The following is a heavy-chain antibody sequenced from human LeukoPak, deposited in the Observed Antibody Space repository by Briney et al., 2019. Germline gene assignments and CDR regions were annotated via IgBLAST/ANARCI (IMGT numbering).Heavy chain of an antibody. D-gene: IGHD6-19*01. Sequence: SETLSLTCAVSGGSISSSNWWSWVRQPPGKGLEWIGEIYHSGSTNYNPSLKSRVTISVDTSKNQFSLKLSSVTAADTAVYYCARGAVAGTYYYYYYYMDVWGKGTTVTVSS. CDR3: ARGAVAGTYYYYYYYMDV. V-gene: IGHV4-4*02. CDR1: GGSISSSNW. J-gene: IGHJ6*03. CDR2: IYHSGST.